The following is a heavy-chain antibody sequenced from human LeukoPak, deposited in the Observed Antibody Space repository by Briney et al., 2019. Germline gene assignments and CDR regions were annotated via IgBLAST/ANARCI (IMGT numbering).Heavy chain of an antibody. V-gene: IGHV3-30-3*01. D-gene: IGHD2-15*01. J-gene: IGHJ4*02. Sequence: GGSLRLSCAASGFTFSSYAMHWVRQAPGKGLEWVAVLSYDGSSKYYADSVKGRFTISRDNSKNTLYLQMNSLRAEDTAVYYCARGECSGGSCLSTFDYWGQGTLVTVSS. CDR3: ARGECSGGSCLSTFDY. CDR2: LSYDGSSK. CDR1: GFTFSSYA.